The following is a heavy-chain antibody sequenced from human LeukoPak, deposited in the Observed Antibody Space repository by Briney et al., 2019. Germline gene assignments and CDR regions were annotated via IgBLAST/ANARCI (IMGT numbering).Heavy chain of an antibody. V-gene: IGHV3-23*01. J-gene: IGHJ4*02. CDR2: VGPSGART. CDR1: GFTFSSYN. Sequence: PGGSLRLSCAASGFTFSSYNMNWVRQAPGKGLEWVSGVGPSGARTYYADSEKGRFTVSRDNSKNMVFLQMNSLRAEDTAIYYCAKDDAYLQYDDWGQGTLVTVSS. CDR3: AKDDAYLQYDD. D-gene: IGHD5-24*01.